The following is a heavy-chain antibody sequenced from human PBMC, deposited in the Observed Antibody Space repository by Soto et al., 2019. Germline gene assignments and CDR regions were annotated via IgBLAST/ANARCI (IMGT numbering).Heavy chain of an antibody. V-gene: IGHV1-69*13. Sequence: SVKVSCKASGGTFSSYAISWVRQAPGQGLEWMGGIIPIFGTANYAQKFQGRVTITADESRSTAYMELSSLRSEDTAVYYCARDRVVAAICYGMDVWGQGTTVTVSS. CDR3: ARDRVVAAICYGMDV. J-gene: IGHJ6*02. D-gene: IGHD2-15*01. CDR2: IIPIFGTA. CDR1: GGTFSSYA.